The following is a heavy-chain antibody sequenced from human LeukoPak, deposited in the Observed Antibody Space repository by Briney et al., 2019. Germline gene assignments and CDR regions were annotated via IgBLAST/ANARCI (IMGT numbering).Heavy chain of an antibody. CDR3: VRDQRSEWLQLGGFDC. CDR1: GFTFSSYG. Sequence: GGSLRLSCEASGFTFSSYGMHWVRQAPGKGLEWVAVISYDGSNKHYSGSVKGRFTISRDNSKKTLYLQMNSLRPEDTAVYYCVRDQRSEWLQLGGFDCWGQGTLATVSS. CDR2: ISYDGSNK. J-gene: IGHJ4*02. V-gene: IGHV3-30*03. D-gene: IGHD5-24*01.